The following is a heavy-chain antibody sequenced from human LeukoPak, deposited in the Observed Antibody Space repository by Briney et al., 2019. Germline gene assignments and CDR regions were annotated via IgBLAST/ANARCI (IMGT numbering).Heavy chain of an antibody. V-gene: IGHV1-18*01. CDR3: ARVERDDYVWGSYHFDY. CDR1: GYTFTSYG. J-gene: IGHJ4*02. CDR2: ISAYNGNT. D-gene: IGHD3-16*01. Sequence: GASEKVSCKASGYTFTSYGISWVRQAPGQGLEWMGWISAYNGNTNYAQKLQGRVTMTTDTSTSTAYMELRSLRSDDTAVYYCARVERDDYVWGSYHFDYWGQGTLVTVSS.